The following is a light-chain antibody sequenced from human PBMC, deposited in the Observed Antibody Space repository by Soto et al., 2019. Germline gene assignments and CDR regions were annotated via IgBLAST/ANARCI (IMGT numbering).Light chain of an antibody. V-gene: IGLV2-23*02. CDR2: EVN. Sequence: QSVLTQPASVSGSPGQSITISCTGTSSDVGNYNLVSWYQQHPGKVPKLILFEVNKRPSGVSGRFSGSKSGNTASPTISGLQAEDEADYYCCSFTSSNTHVFGTGTKVTVL. CDR1: SSDVGNYNL. CDR3: CSFTSSNTHV. J-gene: IGLJ1*01.